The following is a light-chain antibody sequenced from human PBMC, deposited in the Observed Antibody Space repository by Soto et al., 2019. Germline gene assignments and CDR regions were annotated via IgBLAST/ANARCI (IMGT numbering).Light chain of an antibody. CDR1: QTISGS. Sequence: DIQMTQSPPSLSASVGDRVTVTCRASQTISGSVNWYQQKPGKAPNLLIYATSNLQSGVPSRFSGGGSGTEFTLTISDLQPEDFATYYCEQSYRTPYTFGQGTKLEIK. CDR3: EQSYRTPYT. CDR2: ATS. J-gene: IGKJ2*01. V-gene: IGKV1-39*01.